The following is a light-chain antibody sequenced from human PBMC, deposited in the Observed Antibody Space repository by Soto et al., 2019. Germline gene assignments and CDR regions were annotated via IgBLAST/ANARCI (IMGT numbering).Light chain of an antibody. Sequence: DIVMPHSPDSLAVSLGETATINCKSSQSVLYSSNNKNYLTWYQQKPGQPPKLLISWASTREAGVPDRFSGSGSGTDFTLTISSLQAEDVAVYYCQHYYSSPFTFGPGTKVDIK. V-gene: IGKV4-1*01. CDR1: QSVLYSSNNKNY. CDR3: QHYYSSPFT. J-gene: IGKJ3*01. CDR2: WAS.